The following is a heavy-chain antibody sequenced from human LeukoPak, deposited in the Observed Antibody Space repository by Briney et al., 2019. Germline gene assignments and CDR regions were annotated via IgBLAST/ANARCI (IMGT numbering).Heavy chain of an antibody. Sequence: ASVKVSCKASGGTFSSYSVSWVRQAPGQGPEWMGTIIPMFGTTKYPQKFQDRVTMTTDESRTTVYMELSGLRSEDTAVYYCARPMSGRWLEPPFDFWGQGTLVTVSS. CDR3: ARPMSGRWLEPPFDF. CDR2: IIPMFGTT. V-gene: IGHV1-69*05. D-gene: IGHD5-24*01. CDR1: GGTFSSYS. J-gene: IGHJ4*02.